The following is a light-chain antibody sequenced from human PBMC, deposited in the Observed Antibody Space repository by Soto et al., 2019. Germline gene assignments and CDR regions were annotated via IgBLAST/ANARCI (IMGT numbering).Light chain of an antibody. V-gene: IGKV3-20*01. Sequence: EIVLTQSPGTLSLSPGERASLSCRADQSVNSVYLAWYQHKPGQAPRLLIYGASDRATGIPDRFSGSGSVTDFTLTISRLEPEDFAVYYCQQYVTSPFAFGPGTKVDI. J-gene: IGKJ3*01. CDR1: QSVNSVY. CDR3: QQYVTSPFA. CDR2: GAS.